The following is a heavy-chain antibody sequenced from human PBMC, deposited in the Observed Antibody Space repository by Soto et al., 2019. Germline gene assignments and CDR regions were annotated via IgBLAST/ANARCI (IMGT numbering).Heavy chain of an antibody. V-gene: IGHV3-21*01. J-gene: IGHJ5*02. D-gene: IGHD3-3*01. CDR2: ISSSGSDI. CDR3: ARDYDFWRGYPRGLFDP. CDR1: GFTFSTYS. Sequence: PGGSLRLSCAASGFTFSTYSMNWVRQAPGKGLEWVSSISSSGSDIYYGDSVKGRFTTFRDNAKDSLFLHMSSLRAKDTAVYYCARDYDFWRGYPRGLFDPWGQGTLVTVSS.